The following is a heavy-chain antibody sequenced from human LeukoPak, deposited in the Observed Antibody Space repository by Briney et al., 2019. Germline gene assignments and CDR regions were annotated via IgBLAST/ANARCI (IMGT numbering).Heavy chain of an antibody. D-gene: IGHD3-22*01. V-gene: IGHV3-23*01. Sequence: PGGSLRLSRAASGFTFSTYAINWVRQAPGKGLEWVSAISGNGATRFYADSVKGRFTISRDNSKNTLYLQMNSLRAEDTAVYYCARDAGYYDSSGFLDAFDIWGQGTMVTVSS. J-gene: IGHJ3*02. CDR1: GFTFSTYA. CDR2: ISGNGATR. CDR3: ARDAGYYDSSGFLDAFDI.